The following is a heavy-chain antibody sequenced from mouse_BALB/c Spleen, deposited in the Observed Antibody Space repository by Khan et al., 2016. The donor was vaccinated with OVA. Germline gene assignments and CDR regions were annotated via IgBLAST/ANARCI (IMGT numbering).Heavy chain of an antibody. CDR2: IYPGTGST. Sequence: QVQLKESGAELVRPGASVKLSCKTSGYILTNYWIHWVKQRSGQGLEWIARIYPGTGSTYSNEKFKGKATLTADKSSSTAYMQLSSLRSEDSAVDFCARGAITSHAMDSWGQGTSVTVSS. D-gene: IGHD1-1*01. V-gene: IGHV1-76*01. CDR3: ARGAITSHAMDS. J-gene: IGHJ4*01. CDR1: GYILTNYW.